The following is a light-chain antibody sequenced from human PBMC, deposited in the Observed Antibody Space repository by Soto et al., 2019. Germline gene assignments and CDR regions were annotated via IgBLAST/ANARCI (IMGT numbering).Light chain of an antibody. Sequence: QSVLTQPPSASGTPGQRVTISCSGSSSNIGSNYVYWYQQLPGTATKLLIYSNNQWPSGVPDRFSGSKSDTSASLAISGLRSEDEADYYCSAWDDSLSGVVFGGGTKLTVL. V-gene: IGLV1-47*02. CDR1: SSNIGSNY. CDR2: SNN. J-gene: IGLJ2*01. CDR3: SAWDDSLSGVV.